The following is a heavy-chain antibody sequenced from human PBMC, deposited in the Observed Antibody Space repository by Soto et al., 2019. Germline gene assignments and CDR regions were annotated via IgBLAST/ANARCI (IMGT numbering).Heavy chain of an antibody. CDR2: IYHSGST. D-gene: IGHD2-21*02. CDR3: ARSTAANHCFWFDP. Sequence: SETLSLTCAVSGGSISSGGYYWSWIRQPPGKGLEWIGYIYHSGSTYYNPSLKSRVTISVDRSKNQFSLKMSYVTAADTAVYYCARSTAANHCFWFDPRGQRTLVT. CDR1: GGSISSGGYY. J-gene: IGHJ5*02. V-gene: IGHV4-30-2*01.